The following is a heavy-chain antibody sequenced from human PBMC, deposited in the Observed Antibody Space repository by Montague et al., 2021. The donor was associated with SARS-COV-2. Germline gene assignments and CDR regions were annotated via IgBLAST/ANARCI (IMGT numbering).Heavy chain of an antibody. D-gene: IGHD3-3*02. CDR3: ATESILGVVIYAFAF. J-gene: IGHJ3*01. Sequence: SVKVSCKAFGYTLSEVPIHLVRQAPGEGLEWMGSFDPEHGETLYTQKFQGRVTMTEDPSTETAYLELSNLISDDTAIYYCATESILGVVIYAFAFWGQGTLVTVSS. V-gene: IGHV1-24*01. CDR2: FDPEHGET. CDR1: GYTLSEVP.